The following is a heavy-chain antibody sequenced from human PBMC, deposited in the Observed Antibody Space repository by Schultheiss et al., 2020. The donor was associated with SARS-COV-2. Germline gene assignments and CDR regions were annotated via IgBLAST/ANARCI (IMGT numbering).Heavy chain of an antibody. V-gene: IGHV1-8*02. CDR3: ARQAAYGGGLFAFDI. CDR2: MNPNSGDA. J-gene: IGHJ3*02. D-gene: IGHD3-10*01. Sequence: ASVKVSCKASGYTFTGYYMHWVRQAPGQGLEWMGWMNPNSGDAAYAQKFQGRVTMTRDTSKSTAYMELSSLTSEDTAVYYCARQAAYGGGLFAFDIWGQGTMVTVSS. CDR1: GYTFTGYY.